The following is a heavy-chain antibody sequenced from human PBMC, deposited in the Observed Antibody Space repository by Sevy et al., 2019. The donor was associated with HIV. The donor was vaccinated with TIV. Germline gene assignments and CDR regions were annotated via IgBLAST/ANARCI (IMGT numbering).Heavy chain of an antibody. Sequence: GGSLRLSCAASGFTFSTYNMNWVRQAPGKGLEWISYISSSINTIDYADSVKGRFTNSRDNAKNSVYLQMNSLRGEDTAVYDCTRGKCSSDYWGQGTLVTVSS. CDR3: TRGKCSSDY. V-gene: IGHV3-48*01. CDR1: GFTFSTYN. D-gene: IGHD6-6*01. CDR2: ISSSINTI. J-gene: IGHJ4*02.